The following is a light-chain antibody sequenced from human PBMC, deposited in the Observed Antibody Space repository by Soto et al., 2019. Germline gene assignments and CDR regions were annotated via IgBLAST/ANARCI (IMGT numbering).Light chain of an antibody. CDR1: SGSVSTNYY. CDR2: NTN. CDR3: VLYMGSGISV. V-gene: IGLV8-61*01. Sequence: QTVVTQVPSFSVSPGGTVTLTCGLSSGSVSTNYYPSWYQQTPGQAPRTLIYNTNTRSSGVPDRFSGSILGNKAALTITGAQADDESDYYCVLYMGSGISVFGGGTKLTVL. J-gene: IGLJ3*02.